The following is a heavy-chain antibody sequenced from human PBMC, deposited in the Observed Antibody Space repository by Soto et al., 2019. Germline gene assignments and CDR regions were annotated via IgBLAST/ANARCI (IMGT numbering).Heavy chain of an antibody. CDR2: IYYSGST. CDR3: ARDPQECSGGSCHIDY. CDR1: GGSISSGGYY. D-gene: IGHD2-15*01. V-gene: IGHV4-31*03. J-gene: IGHJ4*02. Sequence: LSLTCTVSGGSISSGGYYWSWIRQHPGKGLEWIGYIYYSGSTYYNPSLKSRVTISVDTSKNQFSLKLSSVTAADTAVYYCARDPQECSGGSCHIDYWGQGTLVTVSS.